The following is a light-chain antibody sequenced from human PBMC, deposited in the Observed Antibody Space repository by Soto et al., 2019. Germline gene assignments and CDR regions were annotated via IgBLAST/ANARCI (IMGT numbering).Light chain of an antibody. V-gene: IGKV3-15*01. J-gene: IGKJ1*01. CDR3: QHYTNRPPWT. Sequence: EILMTQSPATLSVSPGDRATLSCSASQSVSTNLAWYQQRPGQAPRLLIYGASTTATGIPARFSGSGSGTEFTLTISSLQSDDFAVYYCQHYTNRPPWTFGQGTKVDLK. CDR2: GAS. CDR1: QSVSTN.